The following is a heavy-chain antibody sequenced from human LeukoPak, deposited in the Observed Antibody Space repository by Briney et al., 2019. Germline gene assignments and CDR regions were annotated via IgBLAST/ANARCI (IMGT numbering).Heavy chain of an antibody. CDR1: GFTFSYHI. Sequence: PGGSVRLSCEASGFTFSYHIMNWVRQAPGKGLEWVSTIAAVGTYHTDSVKGRVTISIDTSKHTLYLQMSSLRSDDTAVYYCAYGGGCSGGSCWYIHRWGQGTLVTVSS. CDR2: IAAVGT. CDR3: AYGGGCSGGSCWYIHR. V-gene: IGHV3-23*01. D-gene: IGHD2-15*01. J-gene: IGHJ1*01.